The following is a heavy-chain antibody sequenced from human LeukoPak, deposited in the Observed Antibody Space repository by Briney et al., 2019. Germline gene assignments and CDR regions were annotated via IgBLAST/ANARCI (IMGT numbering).Heavy chain of an antibody. J-gene: IGHJ5*02. CDR1: GASISSGDYY. CDR2: IYNSGST. V-gene: IGHV4-30-4*01. CDR3: ARAKGPGAHYNWFDP. D-gene: IGHD2-2*01. Sequence: ASRTLSLTCTVSGASISSGDYYWSWLRQPPGKGLEWIGYIYNSGSTFYNPSLKSRLTISVDTSKKQFSLKLSSVAAADTAVYYCARAKGPGAHYNWFDPWGQGTLVTVSS.